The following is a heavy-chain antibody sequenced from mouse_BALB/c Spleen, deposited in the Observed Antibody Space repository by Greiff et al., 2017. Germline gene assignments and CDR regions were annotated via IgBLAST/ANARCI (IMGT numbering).Heavy chain of an antibody. Sequence: VQLQESGAELAKPGASVKMSCKASGYTFTSYWMHWVKQRPGQGLEWIGYINPSTGYTEYNQKFKDKATLTADKSSSTAYMQLSSLTSEDSAVYYCARTMITTGGVFAYWGQGTLVTVSA. CDR1: GYTFTSYW. V-gene: IGHV1-7*01. CDR3: ARTMITTGGVFAY. J-gene: IGHJ3*01. CDR2: INPSTGYT. D-gene: IGHD2-4*01.